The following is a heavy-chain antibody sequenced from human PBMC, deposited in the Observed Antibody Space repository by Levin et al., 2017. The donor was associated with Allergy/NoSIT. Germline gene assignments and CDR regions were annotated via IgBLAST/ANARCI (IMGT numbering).Heavy chain of an antibody. CDR2: IYLSGST. Sequence: SETLSLTCAVSGGSISSGGYSWSWIRQPPGKGLEWIGNIYLSGSTYYNPSLKSRVTISVDRSKNQFPLNLSSVTAADTAVYYCASVAGYSYGYYFDYWGQGTLVTVSS. D-gene: IGHD5-18*01. CDR1: GGSISSGGYS. CDR3: ASVAGYSYGYYFDY. J-gene: IGHJ4*02. V-gene: IGHV4-30-2*01.